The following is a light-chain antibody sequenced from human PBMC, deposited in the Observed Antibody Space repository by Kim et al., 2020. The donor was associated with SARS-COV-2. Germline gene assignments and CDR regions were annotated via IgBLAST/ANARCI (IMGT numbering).Light chain of an antibody. CDR1: GDGVINYHY. CDR3: NSTVGTKEV. V-gene: IGLV2-8*01. J-gene: IGLJ2*01. CDR2: GIS. Sequence: LSVASSGTGTGDGVINYHYGSWYQPHQAKAPTLLIYGISKRPSAVPDPFSGSKSSASASLSVSRLQPDDDAFYYSNSTVGTKEVFGRGTQLTVL.